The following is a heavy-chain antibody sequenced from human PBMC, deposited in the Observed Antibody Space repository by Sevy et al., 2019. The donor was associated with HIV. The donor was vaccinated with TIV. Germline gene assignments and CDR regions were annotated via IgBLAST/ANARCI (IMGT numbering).Heavy chain of an antibody. CDR2: INPNSGGT. V-gene: IGHV1-2*02. Sequence: ASVKVSCKASGYTFTGYYMHWVRQAPGQGLEWMGWINPNSGGTNYAQKFQGRVTMTRDTSTSTAYMELSRLRSDDTAVYYCARMDGIFGVVIWSLDYWGQGTLVTVSS. D-gene: IGHD3-3*01. CDR1: GYTFTGYY. CDR3: ARMDGIFGVVIWSLDY. J-gene: IGHJ4*02.